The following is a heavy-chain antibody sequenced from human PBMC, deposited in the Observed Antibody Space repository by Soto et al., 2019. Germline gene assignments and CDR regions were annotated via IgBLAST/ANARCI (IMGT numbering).Heavy chain of an antibody. D-gene: IGHD5-18*01. Sequence: GGSLILSCAAAGFTFSSYAMHWVRQAPGKGLEWVAVISYDANNKNYADSVKGRFTISRDNSKNTLYLQMNSLRVEDTAVYYCASGYSYGTDYYYYGMDVWGQGTTVTVSS. CDR2: ISYDANNK. CDR1: GFTFSSYA. J-gene: IGHJ6*02. CDR3: ASGYSYGTDYYYYGMDV. V-gene: IGHV3-30-3*01.